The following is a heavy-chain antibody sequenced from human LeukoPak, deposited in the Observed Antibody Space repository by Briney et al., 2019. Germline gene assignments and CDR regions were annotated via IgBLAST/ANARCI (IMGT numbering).Heavy chain of an antibody. Sequence: GGSLRLSCAASGFTFSDSYMTWVRQAPGKGVEWVAYISGSGHDINYSESAKGRFTISRDNAKNSLYLQMNGLRADDTATYYCARGATDTTRWFDPWGQGTLVTVSS. D-gene: IGHD1-7*01. CDR2: ISGSGHDI. CDR1: GFTFSDSY. CDR3: ARGATDTTRWFDP. J-gene: IGHJ5*02. V-gene: IGHV3-11*06.